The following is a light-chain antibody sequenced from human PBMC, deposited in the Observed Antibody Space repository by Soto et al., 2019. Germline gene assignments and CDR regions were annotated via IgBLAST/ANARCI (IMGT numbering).Light chain of an antibody. CDR3: IQALQTVYT. V-gene: IGKV2-28*01. CDR1: QSLLHSNGYNY. J-gene: IGKJ2*01. CDR2: LGS. Sequence: DIVMTQSPLSLPVTPGEPASISCRSSQSLLHSNGYNYLDWYLQKPGQSPQLLINLGSNRASGVPDGFSGSGSGTDFTLKISRVEAEDVGVYYCIQALQTVYTFGQGTKLEIK.